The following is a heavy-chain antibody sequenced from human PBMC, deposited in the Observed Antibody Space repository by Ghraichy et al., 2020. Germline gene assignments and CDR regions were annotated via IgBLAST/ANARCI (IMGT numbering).Heavy chain of an antibody. V-gene: IGHV1-2*04. CDR3: ARGSTGNYHFDY. CDR2: INPNSGDT. D-gene: IGHD1-7*01. Sequence: ASVKVSCKASGYTFTGYYIHWVRQAPGQGLEWMGWINPNSGDTRNAQKFQGWVTMTRDTSISTAYMELSRLISDDTAVYYCARGSTGNYHFDYWGQGTLVTVSS. CDR1: GYTFTGYY. J-gene: IGHJ4*02.